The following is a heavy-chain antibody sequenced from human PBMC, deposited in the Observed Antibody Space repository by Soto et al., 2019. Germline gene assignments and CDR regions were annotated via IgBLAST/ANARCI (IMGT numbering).Heavy chain of an antibody. D-gene: IGHD3-9*01. Sequence: EVQLVESGGSLVQPGGSLRLSCVASGFTFSSYSIVWVRQAPGKGLEWLSYIFTTGTTMYYADSVKGRFTVSRDNAKNSVFLLLNSLRAEDTAVYYCARDKDWAFDYWGQGTLVTVSS. CDR1: GFTFSSYS. V-gene: IGHV3-48*03. J-gene: IGHJ4*02. CDR3: ARDKDWAFDY. CDR2: IFTTGTTM.